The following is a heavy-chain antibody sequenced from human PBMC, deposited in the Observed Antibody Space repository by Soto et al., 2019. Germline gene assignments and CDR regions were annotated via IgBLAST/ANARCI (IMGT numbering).Heavy chain of an antibody. D-gene: IGHD2-15*01. CDR1: GFTFSSYA. CDR2: ISGSGGST. V-gene: IGHV3-23*01. Sequence: ESGGGLVQPGGSLRLSCAASGFTFSSYAMSWVRQAPGKGLEWVSAISGSGGSTYYADSVKGRFTISRDNSKNTLYLQMNSLRAEDTAVYYCAKARLGYCSGGSCLDAFDIWGQGTMVTVSS. CDR3: AKARLGYCSGGSCLDAFDI. J-gene: IGHJ3*02.